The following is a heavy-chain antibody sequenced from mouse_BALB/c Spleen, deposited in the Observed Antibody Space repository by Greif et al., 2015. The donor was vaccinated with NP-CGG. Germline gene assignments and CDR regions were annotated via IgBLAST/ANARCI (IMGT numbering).Heavy chain of an antibody. D-gene: IGHD1-1*01. Sequence: EVKLVESGGGLVKPGGSLKLSCAASGFTFSSYGMSWVRQTPEKRLEWVATISGGGSYTYYPDSVKGRFTISRDNAKNNLYLQMSSLRSEDTALYYCARQGYYGSSFYWYFDVWGAGTTVTVSS. V-gene: IGHV5-9-2*01. CDR3: ARQGYYGSSFYWYFDV. CDR1: GFTFSSYG. J-gene: IGHJ1*01. CDR2: ISGGGSYT.